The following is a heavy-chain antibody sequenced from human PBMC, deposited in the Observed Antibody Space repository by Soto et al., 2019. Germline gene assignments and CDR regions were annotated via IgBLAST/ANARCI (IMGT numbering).Heavy chain of an antibody. CDR1: GGSITDYY. J-gene: IGHJ2*01. Sequence: SETLSLTCTVSGGSITDYYWSWIRQPPGKALEWIGYGYHSVSIHYNPSLKTRVTISVDTSENQFSLRLSSVTAADTAVYYCASAFAGFGAYWYFDLWGRGTLGTVSS. CDR2: GYHSVSI. V-gene: IGHV4-59*01. D-gene: IGHD3-16*01. CDR3: ASAFAGFGAYWYFDL.